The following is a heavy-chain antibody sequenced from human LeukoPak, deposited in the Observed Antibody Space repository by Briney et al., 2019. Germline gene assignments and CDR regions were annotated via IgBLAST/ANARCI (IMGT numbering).Heavy chain of an antibody. J-gene: IGHJ4*02. CDR2: ISSSAGSI. CDR1: GFTFSDYY. D-gene: IGHD7-27*01. V-gene: IGHV3-11*04. Sequence: GGSLRLSCAVSGFTFSDYYMSWIRQAPGKGLEWVSYISSSAGSIYYADSAKGRFTISRDNAKNSLYLQMNSLRAEDTAVYYCARRGELGSFDYWGQGTLVTVSS. CDR3: ARRGELGSFDY.